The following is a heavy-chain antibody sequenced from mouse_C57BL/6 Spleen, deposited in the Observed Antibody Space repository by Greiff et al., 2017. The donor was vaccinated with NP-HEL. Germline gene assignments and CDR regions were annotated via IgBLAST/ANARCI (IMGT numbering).Heavy chain of an antibody. J-gene: IGHJ2*01. CDR3: TSGTGVDY. D-gene: IGHD1-1*02. V-gene: IGHV1-15*01. CDR1: GYTFTDYE. CDR2: IDPETGGT. Sequence: QVQLKESGAELVRPGASVTLSCKASGYTFTDYEMHWVKQTPVHGLEWIGAIDPETGGTAYNQKFKGKAILTADKSSSTAYMELRSLTSEDSAVYYCTSGTGVDYWGQGTTLTVSS.